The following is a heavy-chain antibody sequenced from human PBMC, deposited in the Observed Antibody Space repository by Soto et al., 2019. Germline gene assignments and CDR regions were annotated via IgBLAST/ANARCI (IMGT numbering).Heavy chain of an antibody. Sequence: PGGSLRLSCAASAFTLSKFVMHWVRQAPGKGLGWVAVTSNDGSNTYYTDSVKGRFTISRDNSKNTLYLQMNSLRTEDTAVYYCARGSMDVWGQGTTVTVSS. V-gene: IGHV3-30-3*01. CDR1: AFTLSKFV. CDR2: TSNDGSNT. J-gene: IGHJ6*02. CDR3: ARGSMDV. D-gene: IGHD1-26*01.